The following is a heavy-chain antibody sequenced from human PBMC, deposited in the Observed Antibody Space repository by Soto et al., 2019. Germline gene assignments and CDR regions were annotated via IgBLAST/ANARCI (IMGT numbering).Heavy chain of an antibody. D-gene: IGHD2-21*02. J-gene: IGHJ4*02. CDR3: ARILVRGVTATLGY. V-gene: IGHV1-69*06. Sequence: VASVKVSCKASGGTFSSYAISWVRQAPGQGLEWMGGIIPIFGTANYAQKFQGRVTITADKSTSTAYMELSSLRSEDTAVYYCARILVRGVTATLGYWGQGTLVTV. CDR2: IIPIFGTA. CDR1: GGTFSSYA.